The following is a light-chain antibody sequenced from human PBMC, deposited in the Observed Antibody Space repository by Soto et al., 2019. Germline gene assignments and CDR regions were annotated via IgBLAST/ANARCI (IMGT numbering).Light chain of an antibody. J-gene: IGKJ1*01. V-gene: IGKV3-20*01. CDR3: QQCNSYPWT. CDR2: GAS. CDR1: QSVTSNY. Sequence: EIVLTQSPGTLSLSPWERATVSCRASQSVTSNYLAWYQQTPGQAPRLLFFGASIRATGIPDRFSGSGSGTDFTLTISSLQPDDFATYYCQQCNSYPWTFGQGTKVDIK.